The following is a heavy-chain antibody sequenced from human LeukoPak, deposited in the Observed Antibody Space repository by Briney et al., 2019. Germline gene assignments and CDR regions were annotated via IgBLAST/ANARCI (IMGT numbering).Heavy chain of an antibody. CDR2: IRYDGSNK. Sequence: PGGSLRLSCAASGFTFSSYGMHWVRQAPGKGLEWVAFIRYDGSNKYYADSVKGRFTISRDNSKNTLYLQMNSLRAEDTAVYYCAKEWGGSYYVSPGDYWSQGTLVTVSS. CDR3: AKEWGGSYYVSPGDY. V-gene: IGHV3-30*02. J-gene: IGHJ4*02. CDR1: GFTFSSYG. D-gene: IGHD1-26*01.